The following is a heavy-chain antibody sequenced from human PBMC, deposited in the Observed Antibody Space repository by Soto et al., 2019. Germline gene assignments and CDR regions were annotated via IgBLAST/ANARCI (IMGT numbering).Heavy chain of an antibody. D-gene: IGHD3-16*02. CDR2: INHSGST. V-gene: IGHV4-34*01. Sequence: QVQLQQWGAGLLKPSETLSLTCAVYGGSFSGYYWSWIRQPPGKGLEWIGEINHSGSTNYNPSLKSRVTISVDTSKNQFSLKLSSVTAADTAVHYCARDISLYTWGQGTLVTVSS. CDR3: ARDISLYT. CDR1: GGSFSGYY. J-gene: IGHJ5*02.